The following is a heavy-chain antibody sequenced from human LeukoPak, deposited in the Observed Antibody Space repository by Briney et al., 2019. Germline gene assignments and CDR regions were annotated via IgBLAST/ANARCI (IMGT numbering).Heavy chain of an antibody. D-gene: IGHD2-2*01. J-gene: IGHJ3*02. CDR2: IYYSGST. CDR1: GFTFSSYA. V-gene: IGHV4-39*07. Sequence: GSLRLSCAASGFTFSSYAMSWVRQAPGKGLEWIGSIYYSGSTYYNPSLKSRVTISVDTSKNQFSLKLSSVTAADTAVYYCAGDTLVAAAPDIWGQGTMVTVSS. CDR3: AGDTLVAAAPDI.